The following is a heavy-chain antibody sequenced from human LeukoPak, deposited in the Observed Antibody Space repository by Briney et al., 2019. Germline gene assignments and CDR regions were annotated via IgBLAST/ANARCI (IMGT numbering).Heavy chain of an antibody. CDR3: AKGGSSGSYYPQHYFDY. J-gene: IGHJ4*02. D-gene: IGHD1-26*01. V-gene: IGHV3-23*01. Sequence: TGGSLRISCAASGFTFSSYAMSWVRQAPGKGLEWVSAISGSGGSTYYADSVKGRFTISRDNSKNTLYLQMNSLRAEDTAVYYCAKGGSSGSYYPQHYFDYWGQGTLVTVSS. CDR2: ISGSGGST. CDR1: GFTFSSYA.